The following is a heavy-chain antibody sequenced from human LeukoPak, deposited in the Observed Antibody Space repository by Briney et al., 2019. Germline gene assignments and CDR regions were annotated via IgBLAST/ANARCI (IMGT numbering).Heavy chain of an antibody. D-gene: IGHD1-26*01. Sequence: PGGSLRLSCGASGITFSSYSMNWVRQAPGKGLEWVSYISSSSSTIYYADTVKGRFTISRDNAKNSLYLQMNSLRDEDTAVYYCARGAPSGSYYGYWGQGTLVTVSS. CDR3: ARGAPSGSYYGY. V-gene: IGHV3-48*02. CDR1: GITFSSYS. CDR2: ISSSSSTI. J-gene: IGHJ4*02.